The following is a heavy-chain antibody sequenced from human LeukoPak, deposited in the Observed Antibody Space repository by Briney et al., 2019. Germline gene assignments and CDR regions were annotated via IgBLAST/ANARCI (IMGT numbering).Heavy chain of an antibody. CDR1: GFTFSTYG. V-gene: IGHV3-23*01. J-gene: IGHJ4*02. D-gene: IGHD5-18*01. CDR2: VSNSGDNT. Sequence: GGSLRPSCAASGFTFSTYGMNWVRQAPGKGLEWVSTVSNSGDNTYYADSVKGRFTISRDNSRDTLYLQMNSLRAEDTAVYYCAKGNTANKNPNFDYWGQGTLVTVSS. CDR3: AKGNTANKNPNFDY.